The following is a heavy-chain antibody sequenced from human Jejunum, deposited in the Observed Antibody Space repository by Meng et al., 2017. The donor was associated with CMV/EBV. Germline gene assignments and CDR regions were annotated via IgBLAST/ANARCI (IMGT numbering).Heavy chain of an antibody. D-gene: IGHD3-16*01. CDR2: ISSSGGST. CDR3: AGGGPAIYSPFDP. Sequence: SGSTFSTYPMSWVRQAPGRGLEWVSGISSSGGSTYAADSVKGRFSISRDNSRNTLYLQMMSLRAEDTAVYYCAGGGPAIYSPFDPWGQGTLVTVSS. J-gene: IGHJ5*02. V-gene: IGHV3-23*01. CDR1: GSTFSTYP.